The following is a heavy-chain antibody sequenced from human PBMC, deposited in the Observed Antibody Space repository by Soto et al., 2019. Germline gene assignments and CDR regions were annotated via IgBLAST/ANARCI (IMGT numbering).Heavy chain of an antibody. J-gene: IGHJ6*02. Sequence: QVQLVQSGAEVKKPGSSVKVSCKASGGTFSSYAISWVRQAPGQGLEWMGGIIPIFGTANYAQKFQGRVTITADESTSTANMELSSLRSEDTAVYYCARGDSSGYYYYYYGMDVWGQGTTVTVSS. CDR3: ARGDSSGYYYYYYGMDV. CDR2: IIPIFGTA. V-gene: IGHV1-69*12. CDR1: GGTFSSYA. D-gene: IGHD3-22*01.